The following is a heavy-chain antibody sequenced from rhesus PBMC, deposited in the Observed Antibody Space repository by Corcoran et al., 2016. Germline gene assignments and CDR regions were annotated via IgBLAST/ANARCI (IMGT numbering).Heavy chain of an antibody. Sequence: QVQLQESGPGVVKPSETLSLTCAVSGGSISGSYLWCRIRQPPGKGLEWIGYIGGSSGSTNYNPSLKSRVTISKDTSKNQFSLKLSSVTAADTAVYYCARGGPLYYYGLDSWGQGVVVTVSS. V-gene: IGHV4-127*01. CDR3: ARGGPLYYYGLDS. CDR1: GGSISGSYL. J-gene: IGHJ6*01. CDR2: IGGSSGST. D-gene: IGHD1-1*01.